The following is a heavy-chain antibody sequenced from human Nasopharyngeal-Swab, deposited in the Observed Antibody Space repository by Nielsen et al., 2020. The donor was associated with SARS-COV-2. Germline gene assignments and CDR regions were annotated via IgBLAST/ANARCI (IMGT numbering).Heavy chain of an antibody. D-gene: IGHD3/OR15-3a*01. CDR3: ARIPPLDYYFDY. CDR2: IDWDDDK. V-gene: IGHV2-70*01. Sequence: ISQPPGRARECLALIDWDDDKYYSTSLKTRLTSSKDTSKNQVVLTMTNMDPVNTATYFCARIPPLDYYFDYWGQGTLVTVSS. J-gene: IGHJ4*02.